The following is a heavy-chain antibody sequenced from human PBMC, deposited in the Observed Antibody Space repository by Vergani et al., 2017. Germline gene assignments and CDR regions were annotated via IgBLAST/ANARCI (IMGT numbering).Heavy chain of an antibody. Sequence: QVQLVQSGAEVKKPGSSVKVSCKASGGTFSSYAISWVRQAPGQGLEWMGWMNPNSGNTGYAQKFQGRVTMTRNTSISTAYMELSSLRSEDTAVYYCARGPGAFDCWGQGTLVTVSS. V-gene: IGHV1-8*02. CDR2: MNPNSGNT. CDR3: ARGPGAFDC. D-gene: IGHD3-10*01. J-gene: IGHJ4*02. CDR1: GGTFSSYA.